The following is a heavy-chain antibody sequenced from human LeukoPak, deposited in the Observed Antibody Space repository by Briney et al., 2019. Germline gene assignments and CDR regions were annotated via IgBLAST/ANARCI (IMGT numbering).Heavy chain of an antibody. CDR2: ISGSTTYI. J-gene: IGHJ6*02. CDR1: GFTFRSYA. V-gene: IGHV3-21*06. CDR3: VRYRDYSYGLDV. Sequence: GGSLRLSCAASGFTFRSYAMTWVRQAPGKGLEWVSSISGSTTYIYYADSLKGRFTISRDNAKNSLYLQMNSLRAEDTGLYYCVRYRDYSYGLDVWGQGTTVTVSS. D-gene: IGHD1-26*01.